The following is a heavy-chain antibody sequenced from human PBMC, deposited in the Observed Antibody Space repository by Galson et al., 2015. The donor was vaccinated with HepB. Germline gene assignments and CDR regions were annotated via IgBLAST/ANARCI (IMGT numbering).Heavy chain of an antibody. V-gene: IGHV2-5*02. CDR2: IYWDDDK. D-gene: IGHD3-10*01. CDR1: GFSLSTTGVG. CDR3: ASGSGTPVPVRYFDY. Sequence: PALVKPTQTLTLTCTLSGFSLSTTGVGVGWIRQPPGKALEWLALIYWDDDKRYSPSLKSRLTITKDTSRNQVVLTMTNMDPVDTASYYCASGSGTPVPVRYFDYWGQGTLVTISS. J-gene: IGHJ4*02.